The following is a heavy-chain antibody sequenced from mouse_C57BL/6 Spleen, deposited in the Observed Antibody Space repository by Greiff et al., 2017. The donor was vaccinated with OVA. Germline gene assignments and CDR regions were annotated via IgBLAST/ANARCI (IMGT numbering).Heavy chain of an antibody. D-gene: IGHD2-2*01. V-gene: IGHV1-52*01. J-gene: IGHJ2*01. CDR1: GYTFTSYW. CDR2: IDPSDSET. CDR3: ARSRTMVTTGYFDD. Sequence: QVQLQQPGAELVRPGSSVKLSCKASGYTFTSYWMHWVKQRPIQGLEWIGNIDPSDSETHYNQKFKDKATLTVDKSSSTAYMQLSSLTSEDSAVYYCARSRTMVTTGYFDDWGQGTTLTVSS.